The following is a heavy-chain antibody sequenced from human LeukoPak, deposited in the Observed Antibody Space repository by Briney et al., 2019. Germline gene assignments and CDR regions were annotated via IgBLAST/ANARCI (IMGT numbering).Heavy chain of an antibody. J-gene: IGHJ4*02. D-gene: IGHD5/OR15-5a*01. V-gene: IGHV3-30*18. CDR1: GFTFSSYG. Sequence: GGSLRLSCAASGFTFSSYGMHWVRQAPGKGLEWVAVISYDGSFKYYADSVKGRFTISRDNSKNTLYLQMSSLRAEDTAVYYCAKVSRRGYGVYDPPTDWGQGNLVTVSS. CDR3: AKVSRRGYGVYDPPTD. CDR2: ISYDGSFK.